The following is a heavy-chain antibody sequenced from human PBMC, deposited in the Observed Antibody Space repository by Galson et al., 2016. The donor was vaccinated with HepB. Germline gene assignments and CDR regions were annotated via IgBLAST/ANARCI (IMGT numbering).Heavy chain of an antibody. Sequence: SLRLSCAASGFTSSSYVMHWVRQAPGNGLEWVALIWHDGSKSYYVNSVKGRFTISRDNSRNTVYLQMNSLRVEDTAVYYCARDGIAAGATLFNYNSYYMDVWGKGTTVTVSS. D-gene: IGHD6-13*01. CDR1: GFTSSSYV. CDR2: IWHDGSKS. V-gene: IGHV3-33*01. CDR3: ARDGIAAGATLFNYNSYYMDV. J-gene: IGHJ6*03.